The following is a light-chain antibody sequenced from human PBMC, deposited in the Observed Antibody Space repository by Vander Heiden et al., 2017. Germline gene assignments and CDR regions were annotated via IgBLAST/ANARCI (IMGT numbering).Light chain of an antibody. Sequence: DTVMTQSPDYLAVSLGEKASITCRSSQSLFFRSDDKNYLAWFQQKVGQPPKQLIYWASCREPGVPDRFIGSGSGTDFTLTISSLQPEDVAVYYCQQYYSTPWTFGQGTKVEVK. V-gene: IGKV4-1*01. J-gene: IGKJ1*01. CDR3: QQYYSTPWT. CDR2: WAS. CDR1: QSLFFRSDDKNY.